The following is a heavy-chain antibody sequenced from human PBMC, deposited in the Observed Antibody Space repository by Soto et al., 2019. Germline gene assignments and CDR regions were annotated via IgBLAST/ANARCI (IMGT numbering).Heavy chain of an antibody. D-gene: IGHD3-22*01. CDR1: GGSISSGDYY. J-gene: IGHJ6*02. CDR3: ARCCGTDYYDSSGYYSPYGMDV. V-gene: IGHV4-30-4*01. CDR2: IYYSGST. Sequence: PSETLSLTCTVSGGSISSGDYYWSWIRQPPGKGLEWIGYIYYSGSTYYNPSLKSRVTISVDTSKNQFSLKLSSVTAADTAVYYVARCCGTDYYDSSGYYSPYGMDVWGQGTTVTVSS.